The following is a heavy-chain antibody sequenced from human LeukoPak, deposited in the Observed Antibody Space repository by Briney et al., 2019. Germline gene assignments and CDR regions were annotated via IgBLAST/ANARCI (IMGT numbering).Heavy chain of an antibody. J-gene: IGHJ3*02. V-gene: IGHV3-30*03. CDR2: ISYDGSNK. CDR3: ARGDAHGFDI. Sequence: GGSLRLSCAASGFTFSTYGMHWVRQAPGKGLEWVAVISYDGSNKYYADSVKGRFTISRDNSKNTLYLQMNSLRAEDTAAYYCARGDAHGFDIWGQGTMVTVSS. CDR1: GFTFSTYG. D-gene: IGHD2-2*01.